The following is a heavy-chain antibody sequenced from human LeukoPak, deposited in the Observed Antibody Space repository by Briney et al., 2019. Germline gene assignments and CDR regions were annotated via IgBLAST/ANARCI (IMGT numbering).Heavy chain of an antibody. Sequence: GGSLRLSCAASGFMFSIYAMSWARQAPGQALEWVSAISGSGSGTYYADSVKGRFTISRDNYNNILYLQMNSLSCEHTAVYQCTKDFQSSPGNWFDLWGEGTVVTVSS. J-gene: IGHJ5*02. CDR3: TKDFQSSPGNWFDL. D-gene: IGHD3-10*01. CDR1: GFMFSIYA. V-gene: IGHV3-23*01. CDR2: ISGSGSGT.